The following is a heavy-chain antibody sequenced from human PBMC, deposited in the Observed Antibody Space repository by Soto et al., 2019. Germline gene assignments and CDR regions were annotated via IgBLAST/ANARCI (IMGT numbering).Heavy chain of an antibody. CDR2: IYYSGST. Sequence: SETLSLTFTVSGGSISSGVYYWSWIRQHPGKVLEWIGYIYYSGSTYYNPSLKSRVTISVDTSKNQFSLKLSPVTAADTAVYYCARDAGYSSSWTGFYYFDYWGQGTLVTVSS. D-gene: IGHD6-13*01. J-gene: IGHJ4*02. V-gene: IGHV4-31*03. CDR3: ARDAGYSSSWTGFYYFDY. CDR1: GGSISSGVYY.